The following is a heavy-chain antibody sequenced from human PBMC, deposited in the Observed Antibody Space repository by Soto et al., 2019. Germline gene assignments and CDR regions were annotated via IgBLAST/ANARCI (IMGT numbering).Heavy chain of an antibody. V-gene: IGHV3-33*01. CDR3: AGGSSNSYHEY. D-gene: IGHD6-13*01. CDR1: GLTFSNYG. Sequence: QVQLVESGGGVVQPGRSLRLSCAASGLTFSNYGMHWVRQAPGKGLEWVAVIWFDENNKYYTDSVKGRFTISRDNSKNTLYLQMNNLRAEDTAVYYCAGGSSNSYHEYWGQGNLVTVSS. CDR2: IWFDENNK. J-gene: IGHJ4*02.